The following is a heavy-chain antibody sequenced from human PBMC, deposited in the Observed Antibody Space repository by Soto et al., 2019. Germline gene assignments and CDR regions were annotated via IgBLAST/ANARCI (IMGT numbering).Heavy chain of an antibody. CDR3: ARIGYSSSWDTPFAY. CDR1: GYSFTSYW. Sequence: PGESLKISCKGSGYSFTSYWIGWVRQMPGKGLEWMGIIYPGDSDTRYSPSFQGQVTISADKSISTAYLQWSSLKASDTAMYYCARIGYSSSWDTPFAYWGQGTLVTVSS. CDR2: IYPGDSDT. J-gene: IGHJ4*02. V-gene: IGHV5-51*01. D-gene: IGHD6-13*01.